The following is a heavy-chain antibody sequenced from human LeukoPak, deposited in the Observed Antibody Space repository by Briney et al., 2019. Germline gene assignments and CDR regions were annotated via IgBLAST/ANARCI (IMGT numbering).Heavy chain of an antibody. CDR2: IYTSGST. V-gene: IGHV4-4*07. CDR3: ARDSSDFWSGYYTGDDAFDI. J-gene: IGHJ3*02. D-gene: IGHD3-3*01. CDR1: GGSISSYY. Sequence: SETLSLTCTVSGGSISSYYWSWIRQPAGKGLEWIGRIYTSGSTNYNPSLKSRVTMSVDTSKNQFSLKLSSVTAADTAVYYCARDSSDFWSGYYTGDDAFDIWGQGTMVTVSS.